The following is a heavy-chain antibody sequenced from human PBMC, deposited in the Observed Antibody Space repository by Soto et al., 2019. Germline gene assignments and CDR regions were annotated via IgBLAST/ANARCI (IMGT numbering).Heavy chain of an antibody. CDR1: GFSLSTSGMC. Sequence: SGPTLVNPTQTLTLTCTFSGFSLSTSGMCVSWIRQPPGKALEWLALIDWDDDKYYSTSLKTRLTISKDTSKNQVVLTMTNMDPVDTATYYCARIQRECSSTSCYLDWLDPWGQGTLVTVSS. J-gene: IGHJ5*02. D-gene: IGHD2-2*01. CDR3: ARIQRECSSTSCYLDWLDP. V-gene: IGHV2-70*01. CDR2: IDWDDDK.